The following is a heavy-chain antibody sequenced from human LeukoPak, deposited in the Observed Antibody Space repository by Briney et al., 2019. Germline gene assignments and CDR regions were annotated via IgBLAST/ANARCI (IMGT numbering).Heavy chain of an antibody. J-gene: IGHJ5*02. CDR3: AREVVVVAATRGHWFDP. V-gene: IGHV1-69*13. CDR1: GGTFSSYA. Sequence: ASVKVSCKASGGTFSSYAISWVRQAPGQGLAWMGGIIPIFGTANYAQKFQGRVTITADESTSTAYMELSSLRSEDTAVYYCAREVVVVAATRGHWFDPWGQGTLVTVSS. D-gene: IGHD2-15*01. CDR2: IIPIFGTA.